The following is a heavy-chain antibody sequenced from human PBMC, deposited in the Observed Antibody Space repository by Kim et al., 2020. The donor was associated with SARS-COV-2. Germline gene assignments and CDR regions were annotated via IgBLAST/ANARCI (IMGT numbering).Heavy chain of an antibody. V-gene: IGHV5-10-1*01. Sequence: GESLKISCKGSGYSFTSYWISWVRQMPGKGLEWMGRIDHSDSYTNYSPSFQGHVTISADKSISTAYLQWSSLKASDTAMYYCARNEATVTTPGMDVWGQGTTVTVSS. CDR1: GYSFTSYW. CDR2: IDHSDSYT. D-gene: IGHD4-17*01. J-gene: IGHJ6*02. CDR3: ARNEATVTTPGMDV.